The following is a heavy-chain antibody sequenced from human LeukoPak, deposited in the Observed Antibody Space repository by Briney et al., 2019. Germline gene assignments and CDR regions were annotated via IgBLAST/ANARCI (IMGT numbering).Heavy chain of an antibody. CDR1: GGSFSGYY. CDR2: INHSGST. V-gene: IGHV4-34*01. Sequence: PSETLSLTCAVYGGSFSGYYWSWIRQPPGKGLEWIGEINHSGSTNYNPSLKSRVTISVDTSKNQFSLKLSSVTAADTAVYYCARRPGPTAMANPVYYYYMDVWGKGTTVTVSS. J-gene: IGHJ6*03. CDR3: ARRPGPTAMANPVYYYYMDV. D-gene: IGHD5-18*01.